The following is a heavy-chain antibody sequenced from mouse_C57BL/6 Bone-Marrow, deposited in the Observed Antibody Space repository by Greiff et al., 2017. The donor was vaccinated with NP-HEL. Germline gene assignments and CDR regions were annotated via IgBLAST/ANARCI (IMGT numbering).Heavy chain of an antibody. CDR2: INYDGSST. Sequence: EVKLEESEGGLVQPGSSMKLSCTASGFTFSDYYMAWVRQVPEKGLEWVANINYDGSSTYYLDSLKSRFIISRDNAKNILYLQMSSLKSEDTATYYCAREAHYYYGSSWYFDVWGTGTTVTVSS. CDR1: GFTFSDYY. CDR3: AREAHYYYGSSWYFDV. D-gene: IGHD1-1*01. J-gene: IGHJ1*03. V-gene: IGHV5-16*01.